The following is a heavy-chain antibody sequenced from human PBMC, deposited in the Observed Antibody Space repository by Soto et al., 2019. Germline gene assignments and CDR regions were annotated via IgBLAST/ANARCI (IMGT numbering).Heavy chain of an antibody. CDR3: ARWGILTGYSNWFDP. CDR2: IYYSGST. D-gene: IGHD3-9*01. V-gene: IGHV4-31*03. Sequence: VQLQESGPGLVKPSQTLSLTCTVSGGSISSGGYYWSWIRQHPGKGLEWIGYIYYSGSTYYNPSLKSRVTISVDTSKNQFSLKLSSVTAADTAVYYCARWGILTGYSNWFDPWGQGTLVTVSS. CDR1: GGSISSGGYY. J-gene: IGHJ5*02.